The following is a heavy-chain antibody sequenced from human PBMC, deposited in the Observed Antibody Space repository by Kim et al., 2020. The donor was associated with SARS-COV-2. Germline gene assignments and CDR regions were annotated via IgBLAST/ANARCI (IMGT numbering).Heavy chain of an antibody. Sequence: GGSLRLSCATFSSYAMSWVRQAPGKGLEWVSSISGSGDNTYYADSVKGRFPISRDNSKNTLYLQTNSLRPEDTAVYYCARGTSIFAYWGQGTLVTVSS. D-gene: IGHD2-21*01. J-gene: IGHJ4*02. CDR2: ISGSGDNT. V-gene: IGHV3-23*01. CDR1: TFSSYA. CDR3: ARGTSIFAY.